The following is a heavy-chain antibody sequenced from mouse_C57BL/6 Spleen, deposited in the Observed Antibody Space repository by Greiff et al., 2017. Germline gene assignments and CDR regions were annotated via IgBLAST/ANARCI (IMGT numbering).Heavy chain of an antibody. CDR1: GYAFSSYW. CDR2: IYPGDGDT. Sequence: QVQLQQSGAELVKPGASVKISCKASGYAFSSYWMNWVKQRPGKGLEWIGQIYPGDGDTNYNGKFKGKATLTADKSSSTAYMQLSSLTSEDSAVYFCARVSYYYGSSGYFDYWGQGSTLTVSS. J-gene: IGHJ2*01. CDR3: ARVSYYYGSSGYFDY. V-gene: IGHV1-80*01. D-gene: IGHD1-1*01.